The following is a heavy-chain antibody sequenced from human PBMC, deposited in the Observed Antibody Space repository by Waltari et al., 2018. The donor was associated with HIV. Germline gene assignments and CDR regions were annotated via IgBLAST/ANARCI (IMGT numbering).Heavy chain of an antibody. CDR1: GFTFSSYG. J-gene: IGHJ6*02. V-gene: IGHV3-30*18. CDR2: ISYDGSNK. CDR3: AKDPLYCKGGSCYSDRYYHYGMDV. D-gene: IGHD2-15*01. Sequence: QVQVVESGGGVVQPGRSLRLSCAASGFTFSSYGMHWVRQAPGKGLEWVAVISYDGSNKYYEDSVKGRFTISRDNSKKTLYLQMNSLRPEDTAVYYCAKDPLYCKGGSCYSDRYYHYGMDVWGQGTTVTVSS.